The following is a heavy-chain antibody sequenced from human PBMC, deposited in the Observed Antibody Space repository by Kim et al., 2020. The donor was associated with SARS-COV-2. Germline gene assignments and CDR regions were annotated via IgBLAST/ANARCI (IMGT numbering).Heavy chain of an antibody. V-gene: IGHV3-30*04. J-gene: IGHJ6*02. D-gene: IGHD6-13*01. Sequence: GGSLRLSCAASGFTFSSYAMHWVRQAPGKGLEWVAVISYDGSNKYYADSVKGRFTISRDNSKNTLYLQMNSLRAEDTAVYYCARDGYSSSWYWGEDYYYYYYGMDVWGQGTTVTVSS. CDR2: ISYDGSNK. CDR3: ARDGYSSSWYWGEDYYYYYYGMDV. CDR1: GFTFSSYA.